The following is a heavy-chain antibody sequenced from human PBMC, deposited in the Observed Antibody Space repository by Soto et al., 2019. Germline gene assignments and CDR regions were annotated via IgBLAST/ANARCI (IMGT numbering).Heavy chain of an antibody. J-gene: IGHJ3*02. CDR1: GGSISSSNW. CDR3: ARGVDYYDSSGYFLGAFDI. D-gene: IGHD3-22*01. Sequence: QVQLQESGPGLVKPSGTLSLTCAVSGGSISSSNWWSWVRQPPGRGLEWIGEIYHSGSTNYNPSLKSRVTISVDKSKNQFSLKLSSVTAADTAVYYCARGVDYYDSSGYFLGAFDIWGQGTMVTVSS. CDR2: IYHSGST. V-gene: IGHV4-4*02.